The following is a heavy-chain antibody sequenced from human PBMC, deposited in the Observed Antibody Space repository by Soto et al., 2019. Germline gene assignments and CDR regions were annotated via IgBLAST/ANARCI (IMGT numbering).Heavy chain of an antibody. V-gene: IGHV1-18*01. D-gene: IGHD2-15*01. CDR1: RYTNASNG. Sequence: GASVKGSWNASRYTNASNGLSWGRQSTVQGREWMGWISAYNGNTNCAKKLQGRVTMTTDTSTSTAYMELRSLRSDDTAVYYCARMRHCSGGTRSRPFWFDLSRQGTLVTVSS. CDR2: ISAYNGNT. J-gene: IGHJ5*02. CDR3: ARMRHCSGGTRSRPFWFDL.